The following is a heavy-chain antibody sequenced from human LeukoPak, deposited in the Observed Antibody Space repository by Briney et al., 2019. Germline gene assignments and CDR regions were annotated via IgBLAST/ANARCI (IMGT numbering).Heavy chain of an antibody. CDR3: ARLGATSLDY. CDR2: IKQDGTEK. J-gene: IGHJ4*02. CDR1: GFTFTTYW. V-gene: IGHV3-7*01. Sequence: GGSLRLSCAASGFTFTTYWMSWVRQAPGKGLEWVANIKQDGTEKYYVDSVKGRFTISRDNAKNSLYLQMNSLRAEDTAVYYCARLGATSLDYWGQGTLVTVSS. D-gene: IGHD1-26*01.